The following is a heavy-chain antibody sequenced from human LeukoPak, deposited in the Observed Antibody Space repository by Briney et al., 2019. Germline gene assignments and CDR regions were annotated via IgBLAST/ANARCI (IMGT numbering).Heavy chain of an antibody. Sequence: AASVKVSCKASGGTFSSYAISWVRQAPGQGLEWMGGIIPIFGTANYAQKFQGRVTITTDESTSTAYMELSSLRSEDTAVYYCARGVVPAAINPLWFDPWGQGTLVTVSS. CDR2: IIPIFGTA. J-gene: IGHJ5*02. CDR1: GGTFSSYA. CDR3: ARGVVPAAINPLWFDP. D-gene: IGHD2-2*02. V-gene: IGHV1-69*05.